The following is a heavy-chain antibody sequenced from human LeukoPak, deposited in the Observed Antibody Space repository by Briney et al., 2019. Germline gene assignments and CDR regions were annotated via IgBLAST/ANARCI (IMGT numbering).Heavy chain of an antibody. Sequence: TGGSLRLSCAASGFTFSSYAMSWVRQAPGKGLEWVSAISGSGGSTYYADSVKGRFTISRDNSKNTLYLQMNSLRAEDTAVYYCAKKAAYCGGDCPYYFDYWGQGTLVTVSS. J-gene: IGHJ4*02. D-gene: IGHD2-21*02. CDR1: GFTFSSYA. CDR2: ISGSGGST. V-gene: IGHV3-23*01. CDR3: AKKAAYCGGDCPYYFDY.